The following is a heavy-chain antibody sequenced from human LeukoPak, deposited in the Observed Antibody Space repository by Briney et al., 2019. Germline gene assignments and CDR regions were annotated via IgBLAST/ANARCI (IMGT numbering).Heavy chain of an antibody. CDR2: IYTSGST. CDR1: GGSISSYY. Sequence: PSETLSLTCTVSGGSISSYYWSWIRQPAGKGLEWIGRIYTSGSTNYNPSLKSRVTMSVDTSKNQFSLKLSSVTAADTAVYYCARGPYDILAGYGEYYYYGMDVWSQGTTVTVSS. V-gene: IGHV4-4*07. J-gene: IGHJ6*02. CDR3: ARGPYDILAGYGEYYYYGMDV. D-gene: IGHD3-9*01.